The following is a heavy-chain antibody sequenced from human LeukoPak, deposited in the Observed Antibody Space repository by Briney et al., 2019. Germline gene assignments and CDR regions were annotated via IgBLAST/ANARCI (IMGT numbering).Heavy chain of an antibody. J-gene: IGHJ4*02. CDR2: IYYSGST. D-gene: IGHD1-26*01. V-gene: IGHV4-31*03. CDR1: GGSISSGGYY. CDR3: ARGWSYYCDY. Sequence: SETLSLTCTVSGGSISSGGYYWCWIRQHPGKGLEWIGYIYYSGSTYYNPSLKSRVTISVDTSENQFSLKLSSVTAADTAVYYCARGWSYYCDYWGQGTLVTVSS.